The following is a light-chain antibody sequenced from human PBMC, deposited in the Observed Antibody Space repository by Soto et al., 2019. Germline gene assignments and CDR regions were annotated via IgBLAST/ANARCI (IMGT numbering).Light chain of an antibody. J-gene: IGKJ5*01. CDR2: GAY. V-gene: IGKV3-15*01. Sequence: RVITHSTDTLSVSPGETSTRPCSASQGISSNLAWYQQKPGQAHRLLILGAYNRASGIPARFSGSGSGTEFTLTIRRLKYEDFAVYYCKKSNSWPPFTFGPGTRVEIK. CDR3: KKSNSWPPFT. CDR1: QGISSN.